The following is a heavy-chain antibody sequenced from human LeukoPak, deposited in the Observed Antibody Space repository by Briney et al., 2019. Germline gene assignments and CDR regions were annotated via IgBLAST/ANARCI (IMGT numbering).Heavy chain of an antibody. V-gene: IGHV3-23*01. CDR1: GFTFSSYA. CDR3: ARGARITATAANDY. D-gene: IGHD6-13*01. Sequence: GGSLRLSCAASGFTFSSYAMSWVRQAPGKGLEWVSAISGSGGSTYYADSVKGRFTISRDNSKNTLYLQVNSLRAEDTAVYYCARGARITATAANDYWGQGTLVTVSS. J-gene: IGHJ4*02. CDR2: ISGSGGST.